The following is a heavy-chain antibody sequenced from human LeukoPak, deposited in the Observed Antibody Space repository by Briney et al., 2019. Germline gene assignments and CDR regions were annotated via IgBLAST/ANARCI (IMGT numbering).Heavy chain of an antibody. J-gene: IGHJ4*02. Sequence: GESFMILCKGSGCSITSYWIGWVRQMPGKGLEGMGAIITGDSDTRYCPSFQGQVTISADKSISTAYLQWSSLKASDTAMYYCARSAGYCSGGSCYSVGSADYWGQGTLVTVSS. D-gene: IGHD2-15*01. V-gene: IGHV5-51*01. CDR3: ARSAGYCSGGSCYSVGSADY. CDR1: GCSITSYW. CDR2: IITGDSDT.